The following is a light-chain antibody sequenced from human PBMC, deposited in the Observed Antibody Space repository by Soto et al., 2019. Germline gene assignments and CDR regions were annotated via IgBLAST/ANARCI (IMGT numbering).Light chain of an antibody. Sequence: TVLTQSPGTLSLSPGERATLSCRASQSVIANYLAWYQHKPGQAPRLLMYDASKRAAGTPDRFSGSGSGTDFTLTISSLEPEDSAVYYCQQYYNSPFAFGQGTKLEIK. J-gene: IGKJ2*01. CDR1: QSVIANY. CDR3: QQYYNSPFA. V-gene: IGKV3-20*01. CDR2: DAS.